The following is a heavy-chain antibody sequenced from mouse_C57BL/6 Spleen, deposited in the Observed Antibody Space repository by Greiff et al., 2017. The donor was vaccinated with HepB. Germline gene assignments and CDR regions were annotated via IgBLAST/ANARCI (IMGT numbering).Heavy chain of an antibody. D-gene: IGHD1-1*01. CDR3: ARSPDYYGSSSARFAY. Sequence: VQLQQSGAELVKPGASVKMSCKASGYTFTSYWITWVKQRPGQGLEWIGDIYPGSGSTNYNEKFKSKATLTVDTSSSTAYMQLSSLTSEDSAVYYCARSPDYYGSSSARFAYWGQGTLVTVSA. CDR2: IYPGSGST. V-gene: IGHV1-55*01. CDR1: GYTFTSYW. J-gene: IGHJ3*01.